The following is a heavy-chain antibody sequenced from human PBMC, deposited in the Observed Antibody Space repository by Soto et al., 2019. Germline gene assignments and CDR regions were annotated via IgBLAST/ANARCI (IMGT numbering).Heavy chain of an antibody. CDR1: GFTFSNYW. V-gene: IGHV3-74*01. J-gene: IGHJ4*02. D-gene: IGHD3-9*01. CDR2: INIGGSAA. CDR3: VRGPNDWSGIDY. Sequence: EVQLVESGGGLVQPGGSLRLSCAASGFTFSNYWMHWVRLPPGKGLLWVSRINIGGSAANYAGSVEGRFTVSRDDANNTLYLQMHSLRDDDTAVYYCVRGPNDWSGIDYWGQGAPVTVSS.